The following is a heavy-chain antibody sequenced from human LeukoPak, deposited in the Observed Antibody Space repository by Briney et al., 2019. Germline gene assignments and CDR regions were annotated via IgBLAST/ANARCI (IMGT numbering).Heavy chain of an antibody. V-gene: IGHV1-69*06. J-gene: IGHJ3*02. Sequence: SVKVSCKASGGTFSSYAISWVRQAPGQGLEWMGGIIPIFGTANYAQKFQGRVTITADKSTSTAYMELSSLRSGDTAVYYCAAHYYDSSGYSTPDAFDIWGQGTMVTVSS. CDR3: AAHYYDSSGYSTPDAFDI. D-gene: IGHD3-22*01. CDR2: IIPIFGTA. CDR1: GGTFSSYA.